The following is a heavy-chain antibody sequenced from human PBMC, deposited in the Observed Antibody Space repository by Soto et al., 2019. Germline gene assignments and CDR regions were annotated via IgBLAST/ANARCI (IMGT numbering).Heavy chain of an antibody. J-gene: IGHJ5*02. CDR1: GGSISSSY. CDR3: WRDKYSSGGSCRKNWFDP. D-gene: IGHD2-15*01. Sequence: SETLSLTCTVSGGSISSSYWSWIRQPPGKGLEWLAYIYDDGSANYNPSLKSRATISLDMSKYQFSLKLTSVTAADTAVYYCWRDKYSSGGSCRKNWFDPWGQGPLVTVSS. CDR2: IYDDGSA. V-gene: IGHV4-59*01.